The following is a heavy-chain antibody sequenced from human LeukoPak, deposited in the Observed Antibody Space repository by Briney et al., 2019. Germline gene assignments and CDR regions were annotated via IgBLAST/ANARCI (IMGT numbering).Heavy chain of an antibody. CDR2: IYYSGST. CDR3: ASTYCDTISCSRSLDY. Sequence: TSETLSLTCTVSGGSISSHYWSWIRQPPGKGLEWIGYIYYSGSTNYNPSLKSRVTISVDTSKNQFSLKLSSVTAADTAVYYCASTYCDTISCSRSLDYWGQGTLVTVSS. V-gene: IGHV4-59*11. J-gene: IGHJ4*02. CDR1: GGSISSHY. D-gene: IGHD2-2*01.